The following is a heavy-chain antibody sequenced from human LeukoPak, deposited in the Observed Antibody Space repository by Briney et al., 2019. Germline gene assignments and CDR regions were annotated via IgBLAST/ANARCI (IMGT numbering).Heavy chain of an antibody. V-gene: IGHV3-64*01. CDR2: ISSNGGST. J-gene: IGHJ4*02. Sequence: GGSLRLSCAASGFTFSSYAMHWVRQAPGKGLEYVSAISSNGGSTYYANSVKGRFTISRDNSKNTLYLQMGSLRAEDMAVYYCARVPSRSRSYSKTYYFDYWGQGTLVTVSS. CDR3: ARVPSRSRSYSKTYYFDY. D-gene: IGHD1-26*01. CDR1: GFTFSSYA.